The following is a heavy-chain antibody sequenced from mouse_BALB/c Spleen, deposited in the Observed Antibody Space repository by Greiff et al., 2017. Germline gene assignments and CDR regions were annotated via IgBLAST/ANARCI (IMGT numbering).Heavy chain of an antibody. J-gene: IGHJ3*01. D-gene: IGHD1-1*01. V-gene: IGHV7-3*02. Sequence: EVKLMESGGGLVQPGGSLRLSCATSGFTFTDYYMSWVRQPPGKALEWLGFIRNKANGYTTEYSASVKGRFTISRDNSQSILYLQMNTLRAEDSATYYCARVLYYGSSSFAYWGQGTLVTVSA. CDR3: ARVLYYGSSSFAY. CDR2: IRNKANGYTT. CDR1: GFTFTDYY.